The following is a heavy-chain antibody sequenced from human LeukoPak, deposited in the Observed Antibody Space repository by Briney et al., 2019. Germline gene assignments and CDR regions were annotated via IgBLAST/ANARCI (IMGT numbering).Heavy chain of an antibody. CDR3: ARVGYYESSGYYEY. Sequence: ASVTVSCTASGYTLTDYYMHWVRQAPGQGLEWMGRINPNSGGTNYAQKFQGRVTMTRDTSISTVYMELSRLSSDDTAVYYCARVGYYESSGYYEYWGQGTLVTVSS. CDR1: GYTLTDYY. D-gene: IGHD3-22*01. CDR2: INPNSGGT. V-gene: IGHV1-2*06. J-gene: IGHJ4*02.